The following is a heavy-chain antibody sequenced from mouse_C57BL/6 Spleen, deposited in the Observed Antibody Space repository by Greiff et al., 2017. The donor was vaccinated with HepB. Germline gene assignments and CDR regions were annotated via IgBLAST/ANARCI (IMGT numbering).Heavy chain of an antibody. J-gene: IGHJ4*01. CDR1: GYTFTSYW. CDR2: IHPNSGST. CDR3: ARKGLLDAMDY. V-gene: IGHV1-64*01. Sequence: VQLQQSGAELVKPGASVKLSCKASGYTFTSYWMHWVKQRPGQGLEWIGMIHPNSGSTNYNEKFKSKATLTVDKSSSTAYMQLSSLTSEDSAVYYCARKGLLDAMDYWGQGTSVTVSS. D-gene: IGHD2-1*01.